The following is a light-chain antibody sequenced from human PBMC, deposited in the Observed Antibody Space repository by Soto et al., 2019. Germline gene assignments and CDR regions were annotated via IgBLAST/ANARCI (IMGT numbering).Light chain of an antibody. Sequence: EIVLTQSPGGLSLSPGERATLSCGASQSVSSSYLAWYQQKPGQAPRLLIYGASTRATGIPDRFSGSGSGTDITLTISRLEPEDFAVYYCQQYGSSPRTFGQGTKVEIK. CDR2: GAS. CDR1: QSVSSSY. V-gene: IGKV3-20*01. J-gene: IGKJ1*01. CDR3: QQYGSSPRT.